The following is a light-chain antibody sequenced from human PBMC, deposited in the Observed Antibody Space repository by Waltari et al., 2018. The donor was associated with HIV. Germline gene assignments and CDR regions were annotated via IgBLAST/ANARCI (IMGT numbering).Light chain of an antibody. CDR1: QIVRSY. CDR3: QQRSSWPLT. V-gene: IGKV3-11*01. CDR2: DTS. Sequence: EIVLTQSPATLSLSPGERATLSCWASQIVRSYLAWYQQRPDQAPRLLIYDTSNRATGIPARFSGSGSGTDFTLTISSLEPEDFAVYYCQQRSSWPLTLGQGTNVEFK. J-gene: IGKJ1*01.